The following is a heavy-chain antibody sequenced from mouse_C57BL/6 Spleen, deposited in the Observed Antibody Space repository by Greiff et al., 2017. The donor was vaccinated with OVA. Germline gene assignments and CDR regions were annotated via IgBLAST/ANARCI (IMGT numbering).Heavy chain of an antibody. CDR3: ARDTGTNY. J-gene: IGHJ2*01. CDR2: ISDGGSYT. D-gene: IGHD4-1*01. V-gene: IGHV5-4*01. Sequence: EVQLMESGGGLVKPGGSLKLSCAASGFTFSSYAMSWVRQTPEKRLEWVATISDGGSYTYYPDNVKGRFTISRDNAKNNLYLQMSHLKSEDTAMYYCARDTGTNYWGQGTTLTVSS. CDR1: GFTFSSYA.